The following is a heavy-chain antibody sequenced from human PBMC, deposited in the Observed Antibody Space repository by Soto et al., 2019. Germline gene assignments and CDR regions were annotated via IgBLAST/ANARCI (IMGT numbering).Heavy chain of an antibody. CDR2: ISYDGSNK. V-gene: IGHV3-30-3*01. CDR1: GFTFSSYA. Sequence: GGSLRLSCAASGFTFSSYAMHWVRQAPGKGLGWVAVISYDGSNKYYADSVKGRFTISRDNSKNTLYLQMNSLRAEDTAVYYCARDGVVAAAVIGHWFDPWGQGTLVTVSS. J-gene: IGHJ5*02. D-gene: IGHD6-13*01. CDR3: ARDGVVAAAVIGHWFDP.